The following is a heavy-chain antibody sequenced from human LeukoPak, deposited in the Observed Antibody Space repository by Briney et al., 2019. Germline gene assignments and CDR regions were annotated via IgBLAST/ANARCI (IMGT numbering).Heavy chain of an antibody. V-gene: IGHV4-34*01. CDR3: ASHCSGGSCYSHY. D-gene: IGHD2-15*01. Sequence: SETLSLTCAVYGGSFSGYYWSWIRQPPGKGLEWIGEINHSGSTNYNPSFKSRVTISVDTSKNQFSLKLSSVTAADTAVYYCASHCSGGSCYSHYWGQGTLVTVSS. CDR1: GGSFSGYY. CDR2: INHSGST. J-gene: IGHJ4*02.